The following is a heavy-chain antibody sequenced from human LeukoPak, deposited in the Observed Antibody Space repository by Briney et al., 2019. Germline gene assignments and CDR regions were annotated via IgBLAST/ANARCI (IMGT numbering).Heavy chain of an antibody. CDR1: GYAFTSYG. J-gene: IGHJ4*02. Sequence: ASVKVSCKASGYAFTSYGISWVRQAPGQGLEWMGWISAYNGNTNYAQKLQGRVTMTTDTSTSTAYMELRSLRSDDTAVYYCARDGGDIVVVVADLDYWGQGTLVTVSS. CDR2: ISAYNGNT. D-gene: IGHD2-15*01. CDR3: ARDGGDIVVVVADLDY. V-gene: IGHV1-18*01.